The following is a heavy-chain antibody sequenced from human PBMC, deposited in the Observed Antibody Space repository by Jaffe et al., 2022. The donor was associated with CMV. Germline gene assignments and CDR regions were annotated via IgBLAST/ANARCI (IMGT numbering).Heavy chain of an antibody. Sequence: QVQLQESGPGLVKPSETLSLTCTVSGGSISTYYWSWIRQPPGKGLEWIGYISYSGSTTYNPSLKSRVTISVDTSKNQFSLNLSSVTAADTAVYYCATIFAPPDYWGQGTLVTVSS. V-gene: IGHV4-59*08. CDR1: GGSISTYY. J-gene: IGHJ4*02. CDR2: ISYSGST. CDR3: ATIFAPPDY.